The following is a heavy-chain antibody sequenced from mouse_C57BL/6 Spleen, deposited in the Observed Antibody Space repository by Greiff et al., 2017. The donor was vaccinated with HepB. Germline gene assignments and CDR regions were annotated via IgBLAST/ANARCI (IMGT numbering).Heavy chain of an antibody. CDR2: ISGGGGNT. J-gene: IGHJ3*01. V-gene: IGHV5-9*01. CDR3: ARGDYDGNPFAY. D-gene: IGHD2-1*01. CDR1: GFTFSSYT. Sequence: EVKLVESGGGLVKPGGSLKLSCAASGFTFSSYTMSWVRQTPEKRLEWVATISGGGGNTYYPDSVKGRFTISRDNAKNTLYLQMSRLRSEDTALYYCARGDYDGNPFAYWGQGTLVTVSA.